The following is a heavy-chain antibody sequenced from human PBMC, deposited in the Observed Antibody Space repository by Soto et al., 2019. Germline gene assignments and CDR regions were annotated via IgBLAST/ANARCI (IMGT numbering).Heavy chain of an antibody. D-gene: IGHD6-13*01. Sequence: GGSLRLSCAASGLTFSSYSMNWVRQAPGKGLEWVSSISSSSSYIYYADAVKGRFTISRDNANNSLYLQMNSLRADDTAVYYCARDSSSSFYYYYGMDVWGQGTTVTVSS. CDR3: ARDSSSSFYYYYGMDV. V-gene: IGHV3-21*01. CDR2: ISSSSSYI. J-gene: IGHJ6*02. CDR1: GLTFSSYS.